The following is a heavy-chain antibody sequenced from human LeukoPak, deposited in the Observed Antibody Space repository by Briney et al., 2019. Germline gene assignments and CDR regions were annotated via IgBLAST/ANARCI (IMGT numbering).Heavy chain of an antibody. CDR3: ARVSRYSGSYIPERYYYYYMDV. CDR2: IKEDGEI. J-gene: IGHJ6*03. D-gene: IGHD1-26*01. V-gene: IGHV3-7*01. Sequence: PGGSLRLSCTASGFTFSNYWMSWVRQAPGKGLEWVATIKEDGEIYYVDSVKGRFTISRDNAKNSLYLQMNSLRAEDTAVYYCARVSRYSGSYIPERYYYYYMDVWGKGTTVTVSS. CDR1: GFTFSNYW.